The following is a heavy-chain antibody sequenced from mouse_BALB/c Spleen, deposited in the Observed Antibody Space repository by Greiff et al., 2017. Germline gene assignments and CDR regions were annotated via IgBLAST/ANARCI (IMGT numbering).Heavy chain of an antibody. J-gene: IGHJ4*01. CDR3: ARDITTVVAKAMDY. CDR2: ISSGGSYT. D-gene: IGHD1-1*01. CDR1: GFTFSSYA. V-gene: IGHV5-9-4*01. Sequence: DVMLVESGGGLVKPGGSLKLSCAASGFTFSSYAMSWVRQSPEKRLEWVAEISSGGSYTYYPDTVTGRFTISRDNAKNTLYLEMSSLRSEDTAMYYCARDITTVVAKAMDYWGQGTSVTVSS.